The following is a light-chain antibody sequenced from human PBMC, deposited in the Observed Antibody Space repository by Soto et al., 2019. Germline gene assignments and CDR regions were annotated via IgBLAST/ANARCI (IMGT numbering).Light chain of an antibody. CDR2: DTS. J-gene: IGKJ4*01. CDR3: QPYNNWPLT. Sequence: EVVMTQSPATLSVSPGDGATLSCRASQGIGDTLAWYQHKPGQTPRLLIYDTSTMATGVPTRFSGSRSGAEFTLTINSLQSEDFSVYYCQPYNNWPLTFGGGTKVEIK. V-gene: IGKV3-15*01. CDR1: QGIGDT.